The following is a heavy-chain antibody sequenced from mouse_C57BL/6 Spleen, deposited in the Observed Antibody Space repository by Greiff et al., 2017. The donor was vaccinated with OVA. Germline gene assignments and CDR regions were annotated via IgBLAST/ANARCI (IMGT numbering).Heavy chain of an antibody. CDR1: GFSFNTYA. CDR2: IRSKSNNYAT. V-gene: IGHV10-1*01. J-gene: IGHJ2*01. D-gene: IGHD2-4*01. Sequence: EVQLVESGGGLVQPKGSLKLSCAASGFSFNTYAMNWVRQAPGKGLEWVARIRSKSNNYATYYADSVKDRFTISRDDSESMLYLQMNNLKTEDTAMYYCVRPNYDYGVEFDYWGQGTTLTVSS. CDR3: VRPNYDYGVEFDY.